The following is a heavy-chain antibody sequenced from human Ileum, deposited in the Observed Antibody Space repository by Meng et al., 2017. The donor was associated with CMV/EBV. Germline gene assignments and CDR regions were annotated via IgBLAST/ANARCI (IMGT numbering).Heavy chain of an antibody. V-gene: IGHV3-21*01. CDR1: GLTFHTYS. J-gene: IGHJ4*02. CDR2: ISGNGHSI. D-gene: IGHD3-10*01. CDR3: AGIGPSGSGSYLDF. Sequence: EVQLVESGGGLVQPGGSLCLSVAASGLTFHTYSLNWVRQAPGKGLEWVSSISGNGHSIFYGDSVKGRFTISRDNAKNSLYLQMNSLRVEDTAVYYCAGIGPSGSGSYLDFWGQGTLVTVSS.